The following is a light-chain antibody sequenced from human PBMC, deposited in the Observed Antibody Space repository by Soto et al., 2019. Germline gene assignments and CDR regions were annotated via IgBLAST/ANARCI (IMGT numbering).Light chain of an antibody. Sequence: EIVMTQSPATLSVSPGERATLSCRASQSVGSNLAWYQQKPGQPPRLLIYGSSTTATGIPARFSGSGSETEFTLTISSLQSEDFAVYFCQQYNNWPPYTFGQGTKLEIK. CDR1: QSVGSN. J-gene: IGKJ2*01. CDR3: QQYNNWPPYT. CDR2: GSS. V-gene: IGKV3-15*01.